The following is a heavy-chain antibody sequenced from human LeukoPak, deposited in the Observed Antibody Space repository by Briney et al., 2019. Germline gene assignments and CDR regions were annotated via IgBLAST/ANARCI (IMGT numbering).Heavy chain of an antibody. CDR2: FDPEDGET. J-gene: IGHJ4*02. V-gene: IGHV1-24*01. D-gene: IGHD6-19*01. CDR1: GYTLTELS. Sequence: ASVKVSCKVSGYTLTELSMHWVRQAPGKGLEWMGGFDPEDGETIYAQKFQGRVTMTEDTSTGTAYMELSSLRSEDTAVYYCATKGSSGWPYYFDYWGQGTLVTVSS. CDR3: ATKGSSGWPYYFDY.